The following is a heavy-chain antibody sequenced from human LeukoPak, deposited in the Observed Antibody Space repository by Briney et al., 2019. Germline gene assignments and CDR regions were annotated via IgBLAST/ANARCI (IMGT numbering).Heavy chain of an antibody. CDR2: IKQDGSEK. CDR1: GFSFSGYW. D-gene: IGHD3-3*01. CDR3: ARVFWSGPLDFDY. Sequence: GGSLRLSCAASGFSFSGYWMSWVRQAPGKGLEWVANIKQDGSEKYYVDSVKGRFTISRDNAKNSLYLQMNSLRAEDTAVYYCARVFWSGPLDFDYWGQGTLVTVSS. J-gene: IGHJ4*02. V-gene: IGHV3-7*01.